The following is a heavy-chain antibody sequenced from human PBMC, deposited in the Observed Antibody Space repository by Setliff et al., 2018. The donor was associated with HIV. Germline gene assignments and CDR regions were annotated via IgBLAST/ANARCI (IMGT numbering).Heavy chain of an antibody. V-gene: IGHV1-24*01. D-gene: IGHD6-13*01. CDR1: GYTLTELS. Sequence: ASVKVSCKISGYTLTELSIHWVRQAPGKGLEWMANFDPEDGETLYAQKFQGRLTMTEDTSTDTAYMELSSLRSDDTAMYYCATDPGYSSTWYSESFQHWCQGTVGTVSS. J-gene: IGHJ1*01. CDR3: ATDPGYSSTWYSESFQH. CDR2: FDPEDGET.